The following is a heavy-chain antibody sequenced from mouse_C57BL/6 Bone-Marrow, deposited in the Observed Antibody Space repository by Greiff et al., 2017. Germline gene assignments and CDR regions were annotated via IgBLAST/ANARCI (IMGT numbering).Heavy chain of an antibody. CDR2: ISSGSSTI. V-gene: IGHV5-17*01. J-gene: IGHJ1*03. D-gene: IGHD2-3*01. CDR1: GFTFSDYG. CDR3: ARGWLLHHCCFDV. Sequence: EVKLVESGGGLVKPGGSLKLSCAASGFTFSDYGMHWVRQAPEKGLEWVAYISSGSSTIYYADTVKGRFTISRDNATNTLFLQMTSLRSEDTAMYYGARGWLLHHCCFDVWGTGTTVTVSS.